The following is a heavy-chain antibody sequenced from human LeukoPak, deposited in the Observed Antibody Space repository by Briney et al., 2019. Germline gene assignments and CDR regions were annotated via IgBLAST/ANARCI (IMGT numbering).Heavy chain of an antibody. D-gene: IGHD5-18*01. V-gene: IGHV4-31*03. J-gene: IGHJ4*02. Sequence: SETPSLTCTVSGGSISSGGYYWSWIRQHPGKGLEWIGYIYYSGSTYYNPSLKSRVTISVDTSKNQFSLKLSSVTAADTAVYYCARAAKRRECCGFIPPNDYWGQGTLVTVSS. CDR2: IYYSGST. CDR1: GGSISSGGYY. CDR3: ARAAKRRECCGFIPPNDY.